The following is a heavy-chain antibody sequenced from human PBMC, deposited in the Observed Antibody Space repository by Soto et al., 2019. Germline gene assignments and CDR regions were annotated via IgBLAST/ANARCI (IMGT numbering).Heavy chain of an antibody. CDR3: ARGIEWELLTEAFDY. CDR1: GGSFSGYY. D-gene: IGHD1-26*01. J-gene: IGHJ4*02. Sequence: PSETLSLTCAVYGGSFSGYYWNWIRQPPGKGLEWIGEINHSGSTNYNPSLKSRVTISVDTSKNQFSLKLSSVTAADTAVYYCARGIEWELLTEAFDYWGQGTLVTVSS. CDR2: INHSGST. V-gene: IGHV4-34*01.